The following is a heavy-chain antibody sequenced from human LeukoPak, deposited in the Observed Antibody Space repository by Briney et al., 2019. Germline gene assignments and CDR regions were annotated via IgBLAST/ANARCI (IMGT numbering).Heavy chain of an antibody. Sequence: ASVKVSCKASGYTFTVYYMHWVRQAPGQGLEWMGWINPNSGGTNYAQKFQGRVTMTRDTSINTAYMELSGLRSDDTALYYCAKRYCSSTSCPIYGMDVWGQGTTVTVSS. V-gene: IGHV1-2*02. CDR2: INPNSGGT. D-gene: IGHD2-2*01. CDR1: GYTFTVYY. CDR3: AKRYCSSTSCPIYGMDV. J-gene: IGHJ6*02.